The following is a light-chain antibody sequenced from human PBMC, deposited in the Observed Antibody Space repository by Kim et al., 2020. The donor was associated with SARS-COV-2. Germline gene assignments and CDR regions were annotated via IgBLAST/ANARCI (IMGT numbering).Light chain of an antibody. CDR2: GVS. CDR3: QQYNNWPLT. J-gene: IGKJ1*01. V-gene: IGKV3-15*01. CDR1: QSVSRN. Sequence: EIVMTQSPATLSVSPGERATLSCRASQSVSRNLAWYQQKPGQAPRLLIYGVSTRATGIPARFSGSGSGTEFTLTISSLQSEDFAVYYCQQYNNWPLTFGQGTKVDIK.